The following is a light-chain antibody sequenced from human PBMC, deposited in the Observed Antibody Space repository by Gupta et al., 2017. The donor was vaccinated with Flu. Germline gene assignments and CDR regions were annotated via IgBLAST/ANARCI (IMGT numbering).Light chain of an antibody. CDR1: QTSLHSSNNKNY. CDR3: QQDDNLPLT. J-gene: IGKJ4*01. V-gene: IGKV4-1*01. Sequence: DIVMTQSPESLAVSLGEEATINCKSSQTSLHSSNNKNYLAWYQQKAGQSPKLLIYWASTRDSGVPDRFNGGGSGTEFTLTINSLQAEDVAVYYCQQDDNLPLTFGGGTKVEI. CDR2: WAS.